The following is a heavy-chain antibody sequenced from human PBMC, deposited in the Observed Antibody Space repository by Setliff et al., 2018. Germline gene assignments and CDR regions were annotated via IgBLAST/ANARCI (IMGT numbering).Heavy chain of an antibody. Sequence: GGSLRLSCAAAGFTFSSHWMHWVRQAPGKRLMWVSRINNDGSSTTYEDSVKGRFTIFRDNAKNTLYLQMNSLRAEDTAVYYCARAYYGTVNGYSSYYGLDVWGQGTTVTVSS. V-gene: IGHV3-74*01. CDR1: GFTFSSHW. CDR3: ARAYYGTVNGYSSYYGLDV. D-gene: IGHD3-9*01. J-gene: IGHJ6*02. CDR2: INNDGSST.